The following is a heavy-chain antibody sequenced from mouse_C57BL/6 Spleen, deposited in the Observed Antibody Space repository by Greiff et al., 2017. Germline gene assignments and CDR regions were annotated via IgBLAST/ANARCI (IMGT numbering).Heavy chain of an antibody. CDR3: ARKIYYDYDPFDY. CDR2: INPNNGGT. Sequence: EVQLQQSGPELVKPGASVKISCKASGYTFTDYYMNWVKQSHGKSLEWIGDINPNNGGTSYNQKFKGKATLTVDKSSSTAYMELRSLTSEDSAVYYCARKIYYDYDPFDYWGQGTTLTVSS. CDR1: GYTFTDYY. J-gene: IGHJ2*01. V-gene: IGHV1-26*01. D-gene: IGHD2-4*01.